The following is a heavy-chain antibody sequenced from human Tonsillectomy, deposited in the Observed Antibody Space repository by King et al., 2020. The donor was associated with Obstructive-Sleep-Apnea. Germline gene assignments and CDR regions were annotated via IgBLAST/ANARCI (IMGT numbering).Heavy chain of an antibody. CDR1: GFTFSSYW. CDR2: IKQDGSEK. CDR3: ARMFNYDISNYYYYGMDV. V-gene: IGHV3-7*01. D-gene: IGHD3-9*01. J-gene: IGHJ6*02. Sequence: VQLVESGGGLVQPGGSLRLSCAASGFTFSSYWMSWVRQAPGKGLEWVANIKQDGSEKYYVDSVKGRFTISRDNAKNSLYLQMNSLRAEDTAVYYCARMFNYDISNYYYYGMDVWGQGTTVTVSS.